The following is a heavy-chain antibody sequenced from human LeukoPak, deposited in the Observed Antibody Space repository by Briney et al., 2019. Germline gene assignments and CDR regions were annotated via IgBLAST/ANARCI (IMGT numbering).Heavy chain of an antibody. D-gene: IGHD2-8*01. V-gene: IGHV3-23*01. Sequence: GGSLRLSCAASGFTFSSYAMSWVRQAPGKGLEWVSAISGSGGSTYYADSVKGRFTISRDNSKNTLYLQMNSLRAEDTAVYYCAKDGDIVLMVYGNFDYWGQGTLVTVSS. J-gene: IGHJ4*02. CDR2: ISGSGGST. CDR3: AKDGDIVLMVYGNFDY. CDR1: GFTFSSYA.